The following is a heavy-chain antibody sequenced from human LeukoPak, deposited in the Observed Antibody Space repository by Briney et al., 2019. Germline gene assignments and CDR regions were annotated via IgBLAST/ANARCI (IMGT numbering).Heavy chain of an antibody. V-gene: IGHV4-39*01. J-gene: IGHJ5*02. CDR2: IYYSGST. Sequence: PSETLSLTCTVSGGSISSSSYYWGWIRQPPGKGLEWIGSIYYSGSTYYNPSLKSRVTISVDTSKNQFSLKLSSVTAADTAVYYCARALWFGELFNWFDPWGQGTLVTVSS. D-gene: IGHD3-10*01. CDR1: GGSISSSSYY. CDR3: ARALWFGELFNWFDP.